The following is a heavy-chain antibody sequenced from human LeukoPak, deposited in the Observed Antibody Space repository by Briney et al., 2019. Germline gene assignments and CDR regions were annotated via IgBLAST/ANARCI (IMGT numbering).Heavy chain of an antibody. CDR1: GDSVSSNSAA. D-gene: IGHD3-3*01. Sequence: SQTLSLTCAISGDSVSSNSAAWNWIRQSPSRGLDWLGRTYYRSKWYNDYAVSVKSRITINPDTSNNQFSLQLNSVTPEDTAVYYCARSGNHYDFWSGYFPNWFDPWGQGTLVTVSS. CDR2: TYYRSKWYN. V-gene: IGHV6-1*01. J-gene: IGHJ5*02. CDR3: ARSGNHYDFWSGYFPNWFDP.